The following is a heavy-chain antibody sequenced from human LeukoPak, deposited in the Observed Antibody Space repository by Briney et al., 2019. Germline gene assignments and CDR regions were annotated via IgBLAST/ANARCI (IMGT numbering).Heavy chain of an antibody. V-gene: IGHV4-39*07. D-gene: IGHD3-3*01. CDR2: IYYSGST. CDR1: GGSISSSSYY. J-gene: IGHJ3*02. Sequence: SETLSLTCTVSGGSISSSSYYWGWIRQPPGKGLEWIGSIYYSGSTYYNPSLKSRVTISVDTSKNQFSLKLSSVTAADTAVYYCARDRGVRVDFWSGPNVDAFDIWGQGTMVTVSS. CDR3: ARDRGVRVDFWSGPNVDAFDI.